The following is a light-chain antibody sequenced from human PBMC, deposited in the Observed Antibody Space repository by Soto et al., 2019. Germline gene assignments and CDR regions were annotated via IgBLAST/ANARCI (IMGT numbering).Light chain of an antibody. V-gene: IGLV2-14*01. J-gene: IGLJ1*01. Sequence: ALTQPASVSGSPGQSITISCTGSASDVGTYKYVSWYQLHPDKAPKLLIYGVSNRPSGVSNHFSGSTSGNTASLTISGLQAEDEADYYCSSYTNSGTHVFGTGTKVTVL. CDR3: SSYTNSGTHV. CDR2: GVS. CDR1: ASDVGTYKY.